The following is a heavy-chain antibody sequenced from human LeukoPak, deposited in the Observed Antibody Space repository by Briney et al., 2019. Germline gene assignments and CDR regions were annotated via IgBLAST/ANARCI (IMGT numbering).Heavy chain of an antibody. Sequence: GGSLRLSCAVSGFTFSDYYMSWIRQAPGKGLEWVSYISSGGSTISHADSVKGRFTISRDNAENSLYLQMNSLRAEDTAVYYCARDRVYAFDIWGQGTMVTVSS. V-gene: IGHV3-11*01. J-gene: IGHJ3*02. CDR1: GFTFSDYY. CDR3: ARDRVYAFDI. CDR2: ISSGGSTI.